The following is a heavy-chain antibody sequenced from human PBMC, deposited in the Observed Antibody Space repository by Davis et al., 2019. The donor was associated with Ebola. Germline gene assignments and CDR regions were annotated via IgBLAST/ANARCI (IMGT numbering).Heavy chain of an antibody. Sequence: GESLKISCQGLGYTFTKYWIGWVRQKPGKGLEWLGIIYPGDSNVKYSPSFEGQVTISVDKSINTAYLQWSSLKASDTGVYYCARLVRSRYYFDYWGQGTLVTVSS. J-gene: IGHJ4*02. CDR3: ARLVRSRYYFDY. V-gene: IGHV5-51*01. CDR2: IYPGDSNV. CDR1: GYTFTKYW.